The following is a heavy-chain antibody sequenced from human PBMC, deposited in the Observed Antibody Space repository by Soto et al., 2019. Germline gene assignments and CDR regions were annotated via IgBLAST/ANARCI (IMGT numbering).Heavy chain of an antibody. J-gene: IGHJ6*02. D-gene: IGHD3-22*01. Sequence: EVQLLASGGGLVQPGGSLRLPCEASGFPFSSYAMSWVRQAPGKGLEWVSAISGSGGSTYYADSVKGRFTISRDNSKNTLDLQMNSLRAEETAVYYCAKARRNGTYYDSSGYYTIYYYYGMDVWGQGTTVTVSS. V-gene: IGHV3-23*01. CDR2: ISGSGGST. CDR1: GFPFSSYA. CDR3: AKARRNGTYYDSSGYYTIYYYYGMDV.